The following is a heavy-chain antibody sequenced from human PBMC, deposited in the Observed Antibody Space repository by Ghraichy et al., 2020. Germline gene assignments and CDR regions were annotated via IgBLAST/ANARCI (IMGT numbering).Heavy chain of an antibody. J-gene: IGHJ4*02. V-gene: IGHV3-21*01. Sequence: GGSLRLSCAASGFTFSSYNMNWVRQAPGKGLEWVSSISSSSSYIYYADSVKGRFTISRDNAKNSLYLQMNSLRAEDTAVYYCASMDVLQQGYWGQGTLVTVSS. CDR1: GFTFSSYN. D-gene: IGHD3-10*01. CDR2: ISSSSSYI. CDR3: ASMDVLQQGY.